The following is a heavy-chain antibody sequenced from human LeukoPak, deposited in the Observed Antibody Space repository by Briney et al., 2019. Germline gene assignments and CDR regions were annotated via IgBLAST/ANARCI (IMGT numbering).Heavy chain of an antibody. CDR2: INHSGST. Sequence: PSETLSLTCAVYGGSFSGYYWSWIRQPPGKGPEWIGEINHSGSTNYNPSLKSRVTISVDTSKNQFSLKLSSVTAADTAVYYCARGSPTRYYYGSGSYPPFDYWGQGTLVTVSS. CDR1: GGSFSGYY. D-gene: IGHD3-10*01. CDR3: ARGSPTRYYYGSGSYPPFDY. V-gene: IGHV4-34*01. J-gene: IGHJ4*02.